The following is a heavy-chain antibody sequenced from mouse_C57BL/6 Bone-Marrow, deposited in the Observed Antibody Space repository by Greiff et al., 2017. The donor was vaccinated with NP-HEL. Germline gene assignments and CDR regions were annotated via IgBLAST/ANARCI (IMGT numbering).Heavy chain of an antibody. CDR1: GFSLTSYG. J-gene: IGHJ4*01. CDR2: IWSGGST. V-gene: IGHV2-2*01. CDR3: ASPMDY. Sequence: VQLQQSGPGLVQPSQCLSITCTVSGFSLTSYGVHWVRQSPGKGLEWRGVIWSGGSTDYNAAFISRLSISKDNSKSQVFFKMNSLQADDTAIYYCASPMDYWGQGTSVTVSS.